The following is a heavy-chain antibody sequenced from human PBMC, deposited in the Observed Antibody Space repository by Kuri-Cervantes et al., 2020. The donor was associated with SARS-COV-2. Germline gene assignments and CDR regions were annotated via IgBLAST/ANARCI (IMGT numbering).Heavy chain of an antibody. Sequence: GSLRLSCTVSGGSISSSSYYWGWIRQPPGKGLEWIGSIYYSGRTYYNPSLKSRVTISVDTSKTQLSLKLSSVTAADTAVYYCARQMMSSITIFGVVLTRNWFDPWGQGTLVTVSS. J-gene: IGHJ5*02. V-gene: IGHV4-39*01. D-gene: IGHD3-3*01. CDR2: IYYSGRT. CDR1: GGSISSSSYY. CDR3: ARQMMSSITIFGVVLTRNWFDP.